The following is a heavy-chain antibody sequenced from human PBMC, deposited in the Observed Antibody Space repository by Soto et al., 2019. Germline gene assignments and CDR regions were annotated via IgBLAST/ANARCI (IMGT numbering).Heavy chain of an antibody. D-gene: IGHD4-17*01. CDR3: ASTRYGDYVFDL. V-gene: IGHV4-34*01. Sequence: QVQLQQWGAGLLKPSETLSLTCAVYGGSFSGYYWSWIRQPPGKGLEWIGEINHSGSTNYNPSLKSRVTISVDTSKNQFSLKLSSVTAADTAVYYCASTRYGDYVFDLWGRGTLVTVSS. CDR2: INHSGST. CDR1: GGSFSGYY. J-gene: IGHJ2*01.